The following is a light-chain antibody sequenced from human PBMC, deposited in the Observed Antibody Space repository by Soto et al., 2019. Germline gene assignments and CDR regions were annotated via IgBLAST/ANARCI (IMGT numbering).Light chain of an antibody. CDR2: EVS. CDR1: SSDVGGYNY. V-gene: IGLV2-14*01. CDR3: SSYTSTGHYV. J-gene: IGLJ1*01. Sequence: QSVLTQPASVSGSPGQSITISCTGTSSDVGGYNYVSWYQHHPGKAPKLMIYEVSNRPSGISNRFSGSKSANTASLTISGLQAEDEADYYCSSYTSTGHYVFGTGTQLTVL.